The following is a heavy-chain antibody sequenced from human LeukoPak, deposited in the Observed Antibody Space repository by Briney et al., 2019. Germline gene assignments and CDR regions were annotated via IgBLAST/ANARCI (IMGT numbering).Heavy chain of an antibody. Sequence: PGGSLRLSCAASGFTFSNAWMSWVRQAPGRGLEWVGRIKSKTDDETTDYAAPVKGRFTISRDDSKNTLYLQMNSLKTEDTAVYYCTTDCGYYYDSSGYYPCDYWGQGTLVTVSS. CDR2: IKSKTDDETT. D-gene: IGHD3-22*01. CDR1: GFTFSNAW. CDR3: TTDCGYYYDSSGYYPCDY. V-gene: IGHV3-15*01. J-gene: IGHJ4*02.